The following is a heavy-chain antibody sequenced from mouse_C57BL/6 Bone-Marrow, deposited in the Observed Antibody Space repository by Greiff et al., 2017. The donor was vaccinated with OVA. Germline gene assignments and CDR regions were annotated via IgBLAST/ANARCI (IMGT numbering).Heavy chain of an antibody. D-gene: IGHD3-2*02. CDR1: GYSFTDYN. V-gene: IGHV1-39*01. CDR3: ARSDSSGYVGFDY. J-gene: IGHJ2*01. CDR2: INPNYGTT. Sequence: VQLQQSGPELVKPGASVKISCKASGYSFTDYNMNWVKQRNGKSLEWIGVINPNYGTTSYNQKFKGKATLTVDQSSSTAYMQLNSLTSEDAAVYYCARSDSSGYVGFDYWGQGTTLTVSS.